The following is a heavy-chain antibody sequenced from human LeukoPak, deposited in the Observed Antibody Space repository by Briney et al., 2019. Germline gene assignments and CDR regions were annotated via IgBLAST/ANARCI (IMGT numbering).Heavy chain of an antibody. CDR3: ARLEGATAFDV. J-gene: IGHJ3*01. CDR2: IRSKANNYAT. CDR1: GFTFSGSA. D-gene: IGHD1-26*01. Sequence: PGRSLRLSCAASGFTFSGSAMHWVRQASGKGLEWVGRIRSKANNYATTYAASVKGRFTISRDDSKDTAYLQMNSLKTGDTAVYYCARLEGATAFDVWGQGTMVTVSS. V-gene: IGHV3-73*01.